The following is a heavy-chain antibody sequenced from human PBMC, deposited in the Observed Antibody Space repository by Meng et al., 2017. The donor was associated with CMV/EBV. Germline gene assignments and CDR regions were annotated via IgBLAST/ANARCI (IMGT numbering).Heavy chain of an antibody. V-gene: IGHV4-39*07. D-gene: IGHD4-23*01. Sequence: QLRLQVSGPGLWKPWEPLSLTCTVAGGSITSSSYYWGWIRQPPGKGLEWIGSIYYSGSTYYNPSLKSRVTISVDTSKNQFSLKLSSVTAADTAVYYCARDPSLRWIDYWGQGTLVTVSS. CDR2: IYYSGST. CDR1: GGSITSSSYY. J-gene: IGHJ4*02. CDR3: ARDPSLRWIDY.